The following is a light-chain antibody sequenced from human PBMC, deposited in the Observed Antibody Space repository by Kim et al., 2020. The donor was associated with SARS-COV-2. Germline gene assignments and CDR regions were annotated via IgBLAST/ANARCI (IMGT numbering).Light chain of an antibody. CDR3: QQFGSSPLYI. CDR2: GAS. J-gene: IGKJ2*01. V-gene: IGKV3-20*01. Sequence: SPGERATLSCRASQSVSSNLAWYQQKPGQAPRLLIYGASTRAAGIPDRFSGSGSGTDFTLTISRLEPEDSAVYYCQQFGSSPLYIFGQGTKLEI. CDR1: QSVSSN.